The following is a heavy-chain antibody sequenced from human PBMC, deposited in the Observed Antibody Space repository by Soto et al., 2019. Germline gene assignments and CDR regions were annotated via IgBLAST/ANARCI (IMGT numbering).Heavy chain of an antibody. D-gene: IGHD2-2*01. CDR2: IYHSGNT. CDR1: GDSISSGAW. CDR3: ARDSRTGCSSTDCYMS. V-gene: IGHV4-4*02. Sequence: QVQLQESGPGLVKASETLSLTCAVSGDSISSGAWWSWVRQSPGKGLQWIGEIYHSGNTRNNPSLKSRVTMSVDKSYNQFSLNLMSVTAADTATYYCARDSRTGCSSTDCYMSWGRGILVTVSS. J-gene: IGHJ5*02.